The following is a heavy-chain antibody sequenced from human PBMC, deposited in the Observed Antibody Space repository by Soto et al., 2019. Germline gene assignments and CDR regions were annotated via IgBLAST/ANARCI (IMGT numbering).Heavy chain of an antibody. CDR1: GGSISSGGYY. CDR3: AASCVACGGFNYYGMDV. J-gene: IGHJ6*02. D-gene: IGHD2-21*01. Sequence: SETLSLTCTVSGGSISSGGYYWYWIRQHPGKGLEWIGYIYYTGTTYYNPSLKSRVTISVDTSKNQFSLKLSSVTAADTAVYYCAASCVACGGFNYYGMDVWGQGTTVTVSS. CDR2: IYYTGTT. V-gene: IGHV4-31*03.